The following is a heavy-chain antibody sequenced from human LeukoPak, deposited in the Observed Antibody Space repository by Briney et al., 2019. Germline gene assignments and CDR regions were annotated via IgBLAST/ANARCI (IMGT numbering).Heavy chain of an antibody. CDR3: AAREEYQLLQDPFDY. Sequence: SETLSLTCTVSGGSISSSSYYWGWIRQPPGKGLEWIWSIYYSGSTYYNPSLKSRVTISVDTSKNQCSLKLSSVTAADTAVYYCAAREEYQLLQDPFDYWGQGTLVTVSS. CDR2: IYYSGST. D-gene: IGHD2-2*01. V-gene: IGHV4-39*07. CDR1: GGSISSSSYY. J-gene: IGHJ4*02.